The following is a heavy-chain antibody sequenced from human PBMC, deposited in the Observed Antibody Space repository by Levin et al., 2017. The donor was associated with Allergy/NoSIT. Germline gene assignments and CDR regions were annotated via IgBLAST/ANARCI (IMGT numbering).Heavy chain of an antibody. CDR3: ARPPYSSSWYGIDY. CDR2: IYPGDSDT. CDR1: GYSFTSYW. D-gene: IGHD6-13*01. V-gene: IGHV5-51*01. J-gene: IGHJ4*02. Sequence: GGSLRLSCKGSGYSFTSYWIGWVRQMPGKGLEWMGIIYPGDSDTKYSPSFQGQVTISADKSISTAYLQWSSLKASDTAMYYCARPPYSSSWYGIDYWGQGSLVAVSS.